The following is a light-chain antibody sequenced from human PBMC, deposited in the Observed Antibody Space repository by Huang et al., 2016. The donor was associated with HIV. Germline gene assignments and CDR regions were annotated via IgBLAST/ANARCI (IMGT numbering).Light chain of an antibody. CDR1: PSVRDK. J-gene: IGKJ4*01. CDR3: QQYESWPPLT. V-gene: IGKV3-15*01. Sequence: EIVMTQSPATLSVSPGERATLSCRVSPSVRDKLAWYQQKPGQAPRLLLHATSTRAAGGPARCSGSGSGTEFTLTISSLQSEDCGVYYCQQYESWPPLTFGGGTKVEIK. CDR2: ATS.